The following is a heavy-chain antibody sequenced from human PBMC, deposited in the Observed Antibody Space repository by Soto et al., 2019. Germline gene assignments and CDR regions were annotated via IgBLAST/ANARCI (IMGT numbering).Heavy chain of an antibody. Sequence: QLQLQESGPGLVKPSETLSLTCTVSGGSISSSSYYWGWIRQPPGKGLEWIGSIYYSGSTYYNPSPKSNSTIAVNPAKHQLSLKPSSVTAADPAVYYCARHAIVSGSRRTYYYYYGMDVWGQATTVTVSS. CDR3: ARHAIVSGSRRTYYYYYGMDV. CDR2: IYYSGST. J-gene: IGHJ6*02. V-gene: IGHV4-39*01. D-gene: IGHD1-26*01. CDR1: GGSISSSSYY.